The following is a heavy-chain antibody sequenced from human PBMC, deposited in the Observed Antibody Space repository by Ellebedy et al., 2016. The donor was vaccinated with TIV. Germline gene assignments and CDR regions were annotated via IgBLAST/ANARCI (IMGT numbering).Heavy chain of an antibody. CDR1: GFTFSSYG. CDR3: AKDWAIGY. Sequence: GGSLRLSCAASGFTFSSYGMHWVRQAPGKGLEWVAVISYDGSNKYYADSVKGRFTISRDNSKNTLYLQMNSLRAEDTAVYYCAKDWAIGYWGQGTLVTVSS. V-gene: IGHV3-30*18. J-gene: IGHJ4*02. CDR2: ISYDGSNK. D-gene: IGHD3-16*01.